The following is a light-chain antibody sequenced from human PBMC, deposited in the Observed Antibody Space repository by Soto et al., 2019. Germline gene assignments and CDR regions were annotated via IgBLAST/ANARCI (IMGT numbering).Light chain of an antibody. V-gene: IGKV3-11*01. CDR2: DTS. J-gene: IGKJ4*01. Sequence: EIVVTQSPATLSLSPGDRATLSCRTSQTVKYYLAWYQQKPGQAPRLLIYDTSIRATGIPARFTGSGSGTDFTLTISSLEPEDSAVYYCHQRGDWPTFGGGTKVEIK. CDR3: HQRGDWPT. CDR1: QTVKYY.